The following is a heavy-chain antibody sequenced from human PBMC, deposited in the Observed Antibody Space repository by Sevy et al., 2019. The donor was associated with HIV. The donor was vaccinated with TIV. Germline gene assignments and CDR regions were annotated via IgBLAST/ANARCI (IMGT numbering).Heavy chain of an antibody. V-gene: IGHV3-49*03. D-gene: IGHD3-16*01. J-gene: IGHJ4*02. CDR1: GYPFANHA. CDR3: ARGHRGAY. CDR2: IRSKGYGGTI. Sequence: GGSLRLSCTTSGYPFANHAISWFRQAPGKGLEWVGYIRSKGYGGTIEYAPSVRDRFAISRDDSKGVAFLQMNSLQTGDTAVYYCARGHRGAYWGQGTLVTVSS.